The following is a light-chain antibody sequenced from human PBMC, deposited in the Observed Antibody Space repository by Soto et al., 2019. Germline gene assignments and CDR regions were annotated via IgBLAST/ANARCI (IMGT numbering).Light chain of an antibody. CDR2: ETS. CDR3: QQVSNWPPNT. V-gene: IGKV3-11*01. CDR1: QSIAGY. J-gene: IGKJ5*01. Sequence: GLILSKATLSLSPGERATLSCRASQSIAGYLAWYQKKPGQAPRLLIYETSNRVTGVPDRFSGSGSGTDFTLSISSLEPEDFGVYYCQQVSNWPPNTFGQGTRPE.